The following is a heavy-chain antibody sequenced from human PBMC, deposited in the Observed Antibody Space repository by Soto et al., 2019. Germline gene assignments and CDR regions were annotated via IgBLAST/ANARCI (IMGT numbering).Heavy chain of an antibody. CDR3: ARGASQWLVGDY. CDR2: IKRDGSET. D-gene: IGHD6-19*01. V-gene: IGHV3-7*01. CDR1: GFSFGSYW. J-gene: IGHJ4*02. Sequence: EVQLVQSGGGLVQPGGSLRLSCGASGFSFGSYWMDWVRQAPGKGLQWVANIKRDGSETYYEDSVRGRFTISRDNAKKSLYLQMNSLRAEDTAMYFCARGASQWLVGDYWGQGALVTVAS.